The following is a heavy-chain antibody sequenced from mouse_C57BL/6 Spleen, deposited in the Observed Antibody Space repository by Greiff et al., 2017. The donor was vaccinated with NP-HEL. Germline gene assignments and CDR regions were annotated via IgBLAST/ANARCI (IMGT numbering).Heavy chain of an antibody. D-gene: IGHD2-1*01. CDR2: IDPSDSET. V-gene: IGHV1-52*01. J-gene: IGHJ4*01. CDR3: ARGSNGNYTYAMDY. CDR1: GYTFTSYW. Sequence: VQLQQPGAELVRPGSSVKLSCKASGYTFTSYWMHWVKQRPIQGLEWIGNIDPSDSETHYNQKFKDKATLTVDKSSSTAYMQLSSLTSEDSAVYYCARGSNGNYTYAMDYWGQGTSVPVSS.